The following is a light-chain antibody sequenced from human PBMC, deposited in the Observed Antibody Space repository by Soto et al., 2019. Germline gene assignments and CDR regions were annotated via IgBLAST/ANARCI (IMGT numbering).Light chain of an antibody. CDR2: GAS. Sequence: EIVLTQSPGTLSLSPGVRATLSCRGSQSVSSSYLAWYQQKPGQAPRLLIYGASSRATGIPDRFSGSGSGTDFTLTISRLEPEDFAVYYCQQYGSSLLFTFGPGTKVDIK. CDR3: QQYGSSLLFT. V-gene: IGKV3-20*01. CDR1: QSVSSSY. J-gene: IGKJ3*01.